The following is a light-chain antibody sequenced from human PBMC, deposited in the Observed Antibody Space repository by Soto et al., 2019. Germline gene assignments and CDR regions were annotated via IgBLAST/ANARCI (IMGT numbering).Light chain of an antibody. Sequence: QPVLTQSPSASASLGASVKLTCTLSSGHSSYAIAWHQQQPEKGPRYLMKLNSDGSHSKGDGIPDRFSGSSSGAERYLTISSLQSEDEADYYCSSYTSSSTPYVFGTGTKLTVL. CDR2: LNSDGSH. CDR3: SSYTSSSTPYV. CDR1: SGHSSYA. J-gene: IGLJ1*01. V-gene: IGLV4-69*01.